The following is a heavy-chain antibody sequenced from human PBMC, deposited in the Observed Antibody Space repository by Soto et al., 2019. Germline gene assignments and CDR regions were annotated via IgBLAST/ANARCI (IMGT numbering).Heavy chain of an antibody. V-gene: IGHV3-33*01. CDR2: IWYDGSNA. D-gene: IGHD6-19*01. CDR1: GFTFSIFG. CDR3: ARDKGSSTVVSGISQEGYFDS. J-gene: IGHJ4*02. Sequence: QVQLVESGGGVVQPGRSLRVSCAASGFTFSIFGMHWVRQAPGKGLEWAAIIWYDGSNAYYADSVRGRFTISRDNSKNTVYLQMNSLRAEDTAVYYCARDKGSSTVVSGISQEGYFDSWGQGTLVTVSS.